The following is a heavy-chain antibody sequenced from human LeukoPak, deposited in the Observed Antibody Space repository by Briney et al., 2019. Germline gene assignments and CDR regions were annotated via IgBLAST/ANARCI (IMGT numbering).Heavy chain of an antibody. D-gene: IGHD6-19*01. J-gene: IGHJ4*02. V-gene: IGHV3-21*01. CDR3: ASDSSGWYIEPFDY. Sequence: GGSLRLPCAASGFTFSSYSMNWVRQAPGKGLEWVSSISSSSSYIYYADSVKGRFTISRDNAKNSLYLQMNSLRAEDTAVYYCASDSSGWYIEPFDYWGQGTLVTVSS. CDR2: ISSSSSYI. CDR1: GFTFSSYS.